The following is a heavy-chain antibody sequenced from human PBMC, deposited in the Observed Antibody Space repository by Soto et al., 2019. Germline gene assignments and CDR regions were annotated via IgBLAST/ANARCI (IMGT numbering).Heavy chain of an antibody. Sequence: PSETLSLTCTVSGGSISSYYWSWIRQPPGKGLEWIGYIYYSGSTNYNPSLKSRVTISVDTSKNQFSLRLSSLRSEDTAVYYCARGPKCWGQGTLVTVSS. CDR1: GGSISSYY. V-gene: IGHV4-59*01. CDR3: ARGPKC. J-gene: IGHJ4*02. CDR2: IYYSGST.